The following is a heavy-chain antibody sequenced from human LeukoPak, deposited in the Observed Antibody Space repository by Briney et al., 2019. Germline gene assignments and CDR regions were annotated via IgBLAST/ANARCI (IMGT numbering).Heavy chain of an antibody. D-gene: IGHD3-22*01. CDR2: IRYDGSNK. Sequence: GGSLRLSCAASGFTFSSYGMHWVRQAPGKGLEWVAFIRYDGSNKYYADSVKGRFTISRDNSKNTLYLQMNSLRAEDTALYYCAKDTGYYYDSSGYFPYWGQGTLVTVSS. V-gene: IGHV3-30*02. CDR3: AKDTGYYYDSSGYFPY. CDR1: GFTFSSYG. J-gene: IGHJ4*02.